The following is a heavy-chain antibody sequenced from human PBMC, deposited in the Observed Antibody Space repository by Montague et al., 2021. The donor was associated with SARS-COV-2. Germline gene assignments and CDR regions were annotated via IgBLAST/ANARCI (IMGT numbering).Heavy chain of an antibody. CDR1: GGSISGYC. Sequence: SETLSLICSVSGGSISGYCWSWIRQSPGKGLEWVGYIYYTGGTNYNPSLESRVTISLDTSKNQFSPRLSSVTPADTAVYYCARDWAVLTRDGYNYGWFDPWGPGTLVTVSS. J-gene: IGHJ5*02. V-gene: IGHV4-59*01. D-gene: IGHD5-24*01. CDR3: ARDWAVLTRDGYNYGWFDP. CDR2: IYYTGGT.